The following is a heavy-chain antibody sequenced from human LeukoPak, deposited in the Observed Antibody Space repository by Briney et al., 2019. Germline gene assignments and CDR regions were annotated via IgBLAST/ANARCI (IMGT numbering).Heavy chain of an antibody. J-gene: IGHJ4*02. Sequence: HPGGSLRLSCAASVFTFSNFGMHWVRQAPGKGLEWVAFIRYDGSNKYYADSVKGRFTISRDNSKDTLYLQMNSLRAEDTAVYYCARRSGIAVAGAFDYWGQGTLVTVSS. CDR1: VFTFSNFG. D-gene: IGHD6-19*01. CDR2: IRYDGSNK. V-gene: IGHV3-30*02. CDR3: ARRSGIAVAGAFDY.